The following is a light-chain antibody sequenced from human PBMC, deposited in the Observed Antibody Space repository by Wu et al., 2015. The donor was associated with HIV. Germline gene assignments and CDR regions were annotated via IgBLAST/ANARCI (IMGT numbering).Light chain of an antibody. CDR2: KAS. CDR1: QSISNW. CDR3: QQYNSDSWT. J-gene: IGKJ1*01. V-gene: IGKV1-5*03. Sequence: DIQMTQPPPSLSASVGDRVTITCRASQSISNWLAWYQQKPGKAPKLLIYKASTLESGVPSRFSGSGSGTEFTLTISSLQPDDFANYYCQQYNSDSWTFGQGTKLEVK.